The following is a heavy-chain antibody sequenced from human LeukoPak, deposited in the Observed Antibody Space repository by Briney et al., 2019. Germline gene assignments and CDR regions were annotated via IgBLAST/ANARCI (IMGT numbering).Heavy chain of an antibody. J-gene: IGHJ4*02. Sequence: ASVKVSCKASGYTFTGYYMHWVRQAPGQGLEWMGWINPNSGGTNYAQKFQGRVTMTRDTSISTAYMELSRLRSEDTAVYYCARDPGGYNPYYFDYWGQGTLVTVSS. CDR2: INPNSGGT. CDR1: GYTFTGYY. V-gene: IGHV1-2*02. D-gene: IGHD5-24*01. CDR3: ARDPGGYNPYYFDY.